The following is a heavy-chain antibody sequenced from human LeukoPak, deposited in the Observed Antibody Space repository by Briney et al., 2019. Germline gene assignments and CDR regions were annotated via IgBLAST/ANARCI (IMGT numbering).Heavy chain of an antibody. CDR1: GFTFSSYG. CDR3: TTDLPTLGSGEMDY. V-gene: IGHV3-30*03. D-gene: IGHD3-10*01. Sequence: GGSLRLSCAASGFTFSSYGMHWVRQAPGKGLEWVAVISYDGSNTYYADSVKGRFTISRDNSKNTLYLQMNSLKTEDTAVYYCTTDLPTLGSGEMDYWGQGTLVTVSS. CDR2: ISYDGSNT. J-gene: IGHJ4*02.